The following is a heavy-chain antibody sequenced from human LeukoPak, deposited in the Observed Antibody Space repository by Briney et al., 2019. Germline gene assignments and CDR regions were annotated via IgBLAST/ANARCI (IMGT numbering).Heavy chain of an antibody. V-gene: IGHV1-69*13. CDR3: ASPDYYGSGSYAH. CDR2: IIPIFGTA. Sequence: GASVKVSCKASGGTFSSYAISWVRQAPGQRLEWMGGIIPIFGTANYAQKFQGRVTITADESTSTAYMELSSLRSEDTAVYYCASPDYYGSGSYAHWGQGTLVTVSS. D-gene: IGHD3-10*01. J-gene: IGHJ4*02. CDR1: GGTFSSYA.